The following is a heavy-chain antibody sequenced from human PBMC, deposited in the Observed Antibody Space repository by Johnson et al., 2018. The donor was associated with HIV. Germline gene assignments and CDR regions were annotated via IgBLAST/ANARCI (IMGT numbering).Heavy chain of an antibody. D-gene: IGHD1-1*01. Sequence: EVQLVESGGGVVQPGGSLRLSCVVSAFTFGNVWMNWVRQAPGKGLEWVSVISGNGANTYYADSVKARFTISRDNSKNTLYLQMNSLRAEDTAVYYCARGTGTDDAFDIWGQGTMVTVSS. CDR1: AFTFGNVW. V-gene: IGHV3-23*04. J-gene: IGHJ3*02. CDR2: ISGNGANT. CDR3: ARGTGTDDAFDI.